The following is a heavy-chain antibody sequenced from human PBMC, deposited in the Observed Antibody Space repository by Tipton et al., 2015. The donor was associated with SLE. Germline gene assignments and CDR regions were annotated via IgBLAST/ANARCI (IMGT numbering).Heavy chain of an antibody. V-gene: IGHV4-31*03. D-gene: IGHD3-22*01. CDR3: AGEVKTYYYDSSGYCPFDY. Sequence: TLSLTCTVSGGSISSGGYYWSWIRQHPGKGLEWIGYIYYSGSTYYNPSLKSRVTISVDTSKNQFSLKLSSVTAADTAVYYCAGEVKTYYYDSSGYCPFDYWGQGTLVTVSS. J-gene: IGHJ4*02. CDR2: IYYSGST. CDR1: GGSISSGGYY.